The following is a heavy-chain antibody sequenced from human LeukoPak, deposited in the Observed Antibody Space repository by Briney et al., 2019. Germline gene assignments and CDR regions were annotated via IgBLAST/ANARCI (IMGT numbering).Heavy chain of an antibody. CDR1: GDSINSFHW. CDR3: ARDSHYASGDFYMSYFFDY. V-gene: IGHV4-4*02. D-gene: IGHD3-10*01. CDR2: IYHDEST. Sequence: RSSETLSLTCAVSGDSINSFHWWSWVRQPPGQGLEWIGEIYHDESTNYNPSLESRVTISVDKSRNQFSLKLTSVTAADTAVYFCARDSHYASGDFYMSYFFDYWGQGTLVTVSS. J-gene: IGHJ4*02.